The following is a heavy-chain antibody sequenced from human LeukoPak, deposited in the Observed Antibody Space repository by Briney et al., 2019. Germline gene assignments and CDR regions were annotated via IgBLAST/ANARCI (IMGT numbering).Heavy chain of an antibody. D-gene: IGHD1-26*01. CDR3: ARVGSSPLDY. CDR2: ISSSGSTI. V-gene: IGHV3-48*03. Sequence: GGSLRLSCAASGFTFSSYEMNWVRQAPGKGLEWVSYISSSGSTIYYADSVKGRFTISRDNAKNSLYLQMNSLRAEDTAVYYCARVGSSPLDYWGQGTLVTVSS. J-gene: IGHJ4*02. CDR1: GFTFSSYE.